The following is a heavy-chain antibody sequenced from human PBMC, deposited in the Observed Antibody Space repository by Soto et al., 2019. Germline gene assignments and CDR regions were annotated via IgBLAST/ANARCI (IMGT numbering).Heavy chain of an antibody. CDR1: GITFSSYS. J-gene: IGHJ4*02. Sequence: EVQLVESGGGLVKPGGSLRLSCAASGITFSSYSMNWVRQAPGKGLEWVSSISSSSSYIYYADSAKGPFTISRDNAKNSLDTQMNSLSAEDKAVYYCARSPSMTTVSLDYWGQGYLVTVSS. D-gene: IGHD4-17*01. CDR2: ISSSSSYI. CDR3: ARSPSMTTVSLDY. V-gene: IGHV3-21*01.